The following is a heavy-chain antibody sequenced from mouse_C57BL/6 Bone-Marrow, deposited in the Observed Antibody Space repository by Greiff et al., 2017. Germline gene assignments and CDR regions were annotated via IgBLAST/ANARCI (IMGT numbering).Heavy chain of an antibody. CDR1: GFNIKDDY. J-gene: IGHJ2*01. V-gene: IGHV14-4*01. Sequence: VELQQSGAELVRPGASVKLSCTASGFNIKDDYMHWVKQRPEQGLEWIGWIDPENGDTEYASKFQGKATITADTSSNTAYLQLSSLTSEDTAVYYCTTEVTTPDYWGQGTTLTVSS. D-gene: IGHD2-2*01. CDR3: TTEVTTPDY. CDR2: IDPENGDT.